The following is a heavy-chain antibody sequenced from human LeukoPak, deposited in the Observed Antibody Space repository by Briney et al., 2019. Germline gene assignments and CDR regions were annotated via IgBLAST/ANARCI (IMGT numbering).Heavy chain of an antibody. CDR1: GGSISSYY. CDR3: ARGQIAVAGTEFDP. Sequence: PSETLSLTCTVSGGSISSYYWSWIRQPPGKGLEWIGYIYYSGSTNYNPSLKSRVTISVDTSKNQFSLKLSSVTAADTAVYYCARGQIAVAGTEFDPWGQGTLVAVSS. V-gene: IGHV4-59*01. J-gene: IGHJ5*02. CDR2: IYYSGST. D-gene: IGHD6-19*01.